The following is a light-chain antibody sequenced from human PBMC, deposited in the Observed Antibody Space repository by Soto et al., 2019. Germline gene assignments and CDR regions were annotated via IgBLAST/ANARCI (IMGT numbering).Light chain of an antibody. J-gene: IGLJ2*01. CDR2: DVN. V-gene: IGLV2-14*03. CDR1: SSDIGAYNF. Sequence: QSALTQPASVSGSPGQSITISCTGTSSDIGAYNFVSWYQQHPGKAPKLMLYDVNIRPSGVYNRFSGSKSGNTASLTISGLQAEDEADYYGTSWTTSTTMIFGGGTKLAVL. CDR3: TSWTTSTTMI.